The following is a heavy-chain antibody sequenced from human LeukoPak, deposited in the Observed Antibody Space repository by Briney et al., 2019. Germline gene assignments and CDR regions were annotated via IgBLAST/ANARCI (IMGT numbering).Heavy chain of an antibody. CDR3: ARERGYSYGQEFDY. CDR2: IKQDGSEK. V-gene: IGHV3-7*01. Sequence: PGGSLRLSCAASGFTFSSYSMSWVRQAPGKGLEWVANIKQDGSEKYYVDSVKGRFTISRDNAKNSLYLQMNSLRAEDTAVYYCARERGYSYGQEFDYWGQGTLVTVSS. J-gene: IGHJ4*02. CDR1: GFTFSSYS. D-gene: IGHD5-18*01.